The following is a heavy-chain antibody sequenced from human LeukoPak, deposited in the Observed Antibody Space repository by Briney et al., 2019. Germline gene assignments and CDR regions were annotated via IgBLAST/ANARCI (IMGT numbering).Heavy chain of an antibody. V-gene: IGHV1-24*01. D-gene: IGHD6-19*01. J-gene: IGHJ3*02. CDR2: IDPNDGGT. CDR1: GYTLTNLS. Sequence: GASVKVSCKVSGYTLTNLSIHWVRQAPGQGLEWMGGIDPNDGGTIYAQKFQGRVTITEDASTGTAYMELSRLRSEDPAVYYCATPDRVAVSGTSAFDIWGQGTMVTVSS. CDR3: ATPDRVAVSGTSAFDI.